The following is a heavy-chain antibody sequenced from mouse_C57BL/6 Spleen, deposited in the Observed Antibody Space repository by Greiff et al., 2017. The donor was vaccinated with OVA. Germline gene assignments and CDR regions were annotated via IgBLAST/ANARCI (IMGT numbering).Heavy chain of an antibody. Sequence: VQLVESGAELMKPGASVKLSCKATGYTFTGYWIEWVKQRPGHGLEWIGEILPGSGSTNYNEKFKGKATFTADTSSNTAYMQLSSLTTEDSAIYYGAREKGRNNDEGFAYWGQGTLVTVSA. CDR3: AREKGRNNDEGFAY. J-gene: IGHJ3*01. CDR1: GYTFTGYW. V-gene: IGHV1-9*01. CDR2: ILPGSGST. D-gene: IGHD1-3*01.